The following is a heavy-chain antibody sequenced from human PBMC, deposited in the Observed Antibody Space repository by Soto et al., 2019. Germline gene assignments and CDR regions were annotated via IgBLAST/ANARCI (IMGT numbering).Heavy chain of an antibody. CDR1: GGSLSTNP. CDR2: TGSGTGAG. CDR3: ARTIAARLAKVDY. J-gene: IGHJ4*02. V-gene: IGHV1-69*06. D-gene: IGHD6-6*01. Sequence: ASVKVSCKASGGSLSTNPIRWVRQAPGQGLEWMGGTGSGTGAGNHAQKFQGRLTVTIPADKSISTDYLQWSRLKASDTAMYYCARTIAARLAKVDYWGQGTLVTVSS.